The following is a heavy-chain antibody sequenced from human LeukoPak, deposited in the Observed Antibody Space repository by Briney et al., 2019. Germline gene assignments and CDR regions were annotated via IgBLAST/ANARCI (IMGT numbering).Heavy chain of an antibody. Sequence: GGSLRLSCAASGFTFITYNMNWVRQAPGKGLEWVSSITSSSIHTFYADSVRGRFTISRDNAKNSLYLQMNSLRADDTAVYYCARVVTVAWSERRPGYYYVDVWGKGTTVTVSS. CDR2: ITSSSIHT. V-gene: IGHV3-21*01. D-gene: IGHD1-1*01. CDR3: ARVVTVAWSERRPGYYYVDV. CDR1: GFTFITYN. J-gene: IGHJ6*03.